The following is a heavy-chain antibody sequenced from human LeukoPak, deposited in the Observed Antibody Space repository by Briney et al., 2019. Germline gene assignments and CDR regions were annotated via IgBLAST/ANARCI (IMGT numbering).Heavy chain of an antibody. J-gene: IGHJ4*02. CDR1: GFTLGDYA. V-gene: IGHV3-49*04. CDR2: IRGKASGGTT. Sequence: GGSLRLSFTASGFTLGDYAMRWARPAPGKGLEWVGFIRGKASGGTTEYAASVKGRFTISRDDSKSIAYLQMNSLKAEDTAVYYCTREGLEAYYYGSGSSIFDYWGQGTLVTVSS. D-gene: IGHD3-10*01. CDR3: TREGLEAYYYGSGSSIFDY.